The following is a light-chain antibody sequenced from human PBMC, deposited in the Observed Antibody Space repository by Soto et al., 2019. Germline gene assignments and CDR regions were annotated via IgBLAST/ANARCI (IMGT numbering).Light chain of an antibody. J-gene: IGKJ1*01. V-gene: IGKV1-39*01. CDR1: QSISSY. Sequence: TQMTQSPSSLSASVGDRVTVTCRASQSISSYLNWYQQKPGKAPELLIYAASSLHSGVPSRFSGSGSGTDFTLTISSLQPEDFATYYCQQSYSGPPTFGPGTKVDI. CDR2: AAS. CDR3: QQSYSGPPT.